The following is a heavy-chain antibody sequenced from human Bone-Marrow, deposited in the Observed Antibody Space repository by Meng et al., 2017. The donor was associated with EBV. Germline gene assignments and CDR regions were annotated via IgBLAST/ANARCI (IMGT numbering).Heavy chain of an antibody. J-gene: IGHJ4*02. CDR1: GGTFSGYA. V-gene: IGHV1-69*06. CDR2: IIPIFGTA. CDR3: ASGYYGSGSYLG. D-gene: IGHD3-10*01. Sequence: VELVHAGARVRRPGSPGKVSCKGSGGTFSGYACSWVRQAPGQGLEWMGGIIPIFGTANYAQKFQGRVTITADKSTSTAYMELSSLRSEDTAVYYCASGYYGSGSYLGWGQGTLVTVSS.